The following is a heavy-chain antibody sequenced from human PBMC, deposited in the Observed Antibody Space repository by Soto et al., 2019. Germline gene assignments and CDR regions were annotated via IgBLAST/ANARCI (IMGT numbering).Heavy chain of an antibody. D-gene: IGHD6-19*01. Sequence: ASVKVSCKASGYTFTSYYMHWVRQAPGQGLEWMGIINPSGGSTSYAQKFQGRVTMTRDTSTSTVYMELSSLRSEDTAVYYCARVKGDSSGWTLPFDYWGQGTLVTVSS. CDR1: GYTFTSYY. CDR2: INPSGGST. CDR3: ARVKGDSSGWTLPFDY. V-gene: IGHV1-46*01. J-gene: IGHJ4*02.